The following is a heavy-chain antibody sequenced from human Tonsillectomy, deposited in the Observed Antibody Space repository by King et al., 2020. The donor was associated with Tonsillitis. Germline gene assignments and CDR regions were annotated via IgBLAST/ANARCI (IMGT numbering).Heavy chain of an antibody. CDR1: GYTFTGYY. CDR2: INPNSGCT. D-gene: IGHD3-22*01. CDR3: GRVRDSSGYYYGFDY. V-gene: IGHV1-2*02. Sequence: VQLVQSGAEVKKPGASVKVSCKASGYTFTGYYMHWVRQAPGQGLEWRGWINPNSGCTNYAQKFQGRVTMTRDTSISTAYMELSRLRSGDTDVYYCGRVRDSSGYYYGFDYWGQGTLVTVSS. J-gene: IGHJ4*02.